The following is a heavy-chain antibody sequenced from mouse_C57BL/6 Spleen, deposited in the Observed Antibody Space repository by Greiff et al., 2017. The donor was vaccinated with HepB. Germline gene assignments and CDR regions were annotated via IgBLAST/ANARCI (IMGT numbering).Heavy chain of an antibody. CDR3: ARNYGSSYRRYFDV. CDR2: IYPRSGNT. D-gene: IGHD1-1*01. Sequence: VKLVESGAELARPGASVKLSCKASGYTFTSYGISWVKQRTGQGLEWIGEIYPRSGNTYYNEKFKGKATLTADKSSSTAYMELRSLTSEDSAVYFCARNYGSSYRRYFDVWGTGTTVTVSS. J-gene: IGHJ1*03. CDR1: GYTFTSYG. V-gene: IGHV1-81*01.